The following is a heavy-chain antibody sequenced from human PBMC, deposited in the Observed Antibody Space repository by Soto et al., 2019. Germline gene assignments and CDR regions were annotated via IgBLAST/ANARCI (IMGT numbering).Heavy chain of an antibody. CDR2: IYYSGST. J-gene: IGHJ4*02. V-gene: IGHV4-61*01. CDR1: GGSGSSGSYY. D-gene: IGHD3-22*01. Sequence: SETLSLTCTVSGGSGSSGSYYWSWIRQPPGKGLEWIGYIYYSGSTNYNPSLKSRVTISVDTSKNQFSLKLSSVTAADTAVYYCARTTMIVGRLDYWGQGTLVTVSS. CDR3: ARTTMIVGRLDY.